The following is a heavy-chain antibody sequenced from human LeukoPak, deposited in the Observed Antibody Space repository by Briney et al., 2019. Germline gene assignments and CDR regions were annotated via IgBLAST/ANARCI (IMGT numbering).Heavy chain of an antibody. J-gene: IGHJ4*02. D-gene: IGHD4-11*01. CDR1: GFTFSSYA. V-gene: IGHV3-30-3*01. Sequence: QPGGSLRLSCAASGFTFSSYAMSWVRQAPGKGLEWVAVISYDGSNKYYADSVKGRFTISRDNSKNTLYLQMNSLRAEDTAVYYCARIILGAAVTAGFDYWGQGTLVTVSS. CDR3: ARIILGAAVTAGFDY. CDR2: ISYDGSNK.